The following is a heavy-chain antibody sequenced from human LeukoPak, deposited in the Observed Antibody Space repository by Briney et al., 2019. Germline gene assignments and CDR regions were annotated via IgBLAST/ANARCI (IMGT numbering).Heavy chain of an antibody. Sequence: SETLSLTCAVYGGSFSGYYWSWIRQPPGKGLEWIGEINHRGSTNYSPSLKSRVTISVDTSKNQFSLKLSSVTAADTAVYYCARVSSGWYGGDYWGQGTLVTVSS. D-gene: IGHD6-19*01. CDR3: ARVSSGWYGGDY. CDR1: GGSFSGYY. J-gene: IGHJ4*02. V-gene: IGHV4-34*01. CDR2: INHRGST.